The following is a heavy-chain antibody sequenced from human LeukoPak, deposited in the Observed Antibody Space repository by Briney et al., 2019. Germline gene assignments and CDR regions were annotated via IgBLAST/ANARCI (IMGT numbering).Heavy chain of an antibody. D-gene: IGHD6-13*01. CDR3: ARGSHSSWPTDY. CDR2: ISYDGSNK. J-gene: IGHJ4*02. V-gene: IGHV3-30*19. CDR1: GFTFSSYG. Sequence: GGSLRLSCAASGFTFSSYGMHWVRQAPGKGLEWVAVISYDGSNKYYADSVKGRFTISRDNSKNTLYLQMNSLRAEDTAVYYCARGSHSSWPTDYGGQGTLVTVSS.